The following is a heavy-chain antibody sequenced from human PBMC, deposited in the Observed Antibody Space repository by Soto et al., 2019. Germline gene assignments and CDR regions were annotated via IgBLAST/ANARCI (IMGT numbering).Heavy chain of an antibody. CDR2: IYTGGTT. CDR1: GFTVSTYY. J-gene: IGHJ6*03. CDR3: ARVESGYDYYYYYYMDL. V-gene: IGHV3-66*01. D-gene: IGHD5-12*01. Sequence: EVQLVESGGGLVQPGGSLRLSCAASGFTVSTYYMTWVRQAPGMGLEWVSVIYTGGTTYYADSVKGRFTISRDNSKNTLYLQMHSLRAEGTAVYYCARVESGYDYYYYYYMDLWGKGTTVTVSS.